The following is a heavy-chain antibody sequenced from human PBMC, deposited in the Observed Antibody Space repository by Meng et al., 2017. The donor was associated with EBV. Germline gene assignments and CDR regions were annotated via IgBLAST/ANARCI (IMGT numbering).Heavy chain of an antibody. J-gene: IGHJ4*02. CDR1: GGPFRYYA. Sequence: QVQVVQSAAEVKKPGSSVTVFCKTSGGPFRYYAISWVRQAPGQGLEWLGGFLPRLGVPNYAQKFHGRVKITADESTSTHYMDLSSLRSEDTAIYYCASESGRGYTPDYWGQGTLVTVSS. D-gene: IGHD3-10*01. CDR2: FLPRLGVP. CDR3: ASESGRGYTPDY. V-gene: IGHV1-69*01.